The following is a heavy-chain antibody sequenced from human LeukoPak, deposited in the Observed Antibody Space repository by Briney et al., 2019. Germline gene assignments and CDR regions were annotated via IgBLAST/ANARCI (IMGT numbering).Heavy chain of an antibody. CDR2: IYTSGNT. D-gene: IGHD5-24*01. Sequence: KSSQTLSLTCTVSGGSISSGSYCWSWIRQPAGKGLEWIGHIYTSGNTNYNPSLKSRVTISVDTSKNQFSLNLTSVTAADTAVYYCARDGLWKHNSFDVWGQGTVVTVSS. V-gene: IGHV4-61*09. CDR1: GGSISSGSYC. CDR3: ARDGLWKHNSFDV. J-gene: IGHJ3*01.